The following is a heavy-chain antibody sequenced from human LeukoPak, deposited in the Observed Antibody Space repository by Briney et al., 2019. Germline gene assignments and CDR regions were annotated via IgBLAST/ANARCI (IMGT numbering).Heavy chain of an antibody. CDR2: ISSSSSYI. CDR3: ARDTRVGATSPFGY. D-gene: IGHD1-26*01. J-gene: IGHJ4*02. V-gene: IGHV3-21*01. Sequence: GGSLRLSCAASGFTLSSYSMNWVRQAPGKGLEWVSSISSSSSYIYYADSVKGRFTSSRDNAKNSLYLQRNSLRAEDTAVYYCARDTRVGATSPFGYWGQGTLVTVSS. CDR1: GFTLSSYS.